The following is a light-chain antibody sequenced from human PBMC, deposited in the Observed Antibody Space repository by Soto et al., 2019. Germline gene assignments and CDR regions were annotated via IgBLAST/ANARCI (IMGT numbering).Light chain of an antibody. V-gene: IGKV3-15*01. J-gene: IGKJ5*01. CDR2: GAS. Sequence: DILMTQSASTLSVSPGDRVTLSCRASHSVSSNLAWYQQKPGQAPRLLIYGASTRATGIPARFSGSGSGTEFTLTISSLQSEDIAVYYCQQSDSTPITFGQGTRLEIK. CDR3: QQSDSTPIT. CDR1: HSVSSN.